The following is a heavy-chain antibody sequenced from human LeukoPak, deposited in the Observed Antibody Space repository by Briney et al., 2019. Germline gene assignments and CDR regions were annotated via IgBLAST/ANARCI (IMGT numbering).Heavy chain of an antibody. Sequence: GGSLRLSCAVSGFTFSSYWMSWVRQAPGKGLEWVANIKQDGSEKYYVDSVKGRFTISRDNAKNSLYLQMNSLRAEDTAVYYCARDPDLYSSSWDYFDYWGQGTLVTVSS. CDR1: GFTFSSYW. CDR2: IKQDGSEK. J-gene: IGHJ4*02. D-gene: IGHD6-13*01. CDR3: ARDPDLYSSSWDYFDY. V-gene: IGHV3-7*01.